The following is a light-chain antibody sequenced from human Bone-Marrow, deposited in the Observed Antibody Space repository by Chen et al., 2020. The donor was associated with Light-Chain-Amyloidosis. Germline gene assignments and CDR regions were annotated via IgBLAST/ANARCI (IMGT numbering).Light chain of an antibody. J-gene: IGLJ3*02. V-gene: IGLV1-44*01. CDR1: SSNIGSET. CDR3: SAWDDSLNSWV. Sequence: QSALTQPPSASGAPGQRVTISCSGSSSNIGSETVNWYQLLPGTAPKLLIYRDRLRPPGVPDRLSGSKSGTSASLAISGLQSGDEGDYYCSAWDDSLNSWVFGGGTRLTVL. CDR2: RDR.